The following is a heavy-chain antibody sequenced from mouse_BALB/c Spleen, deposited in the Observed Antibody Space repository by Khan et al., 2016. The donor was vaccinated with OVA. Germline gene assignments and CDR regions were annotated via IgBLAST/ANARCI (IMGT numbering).Heavy chain of an antibody. D-gene: IGHD1-2*01. CDR1: GYSFTDYY. V-gene: IGHV1-77*01. CDR2: ISPGSGDT. J-gene: IGHJ3*01. Sequence: QVQLQQSGAELARPGASVKLSCKASGYSFTDYYINWVKQRTGQGLEWIGEISPGSGDTYYNEKFKGKATLTADKSSSTTYMQLSSRKADSSAVYSCARRNYFGYTFAYWGQGTLVTVSA. CDR3: ARRNYFGYTFAY.